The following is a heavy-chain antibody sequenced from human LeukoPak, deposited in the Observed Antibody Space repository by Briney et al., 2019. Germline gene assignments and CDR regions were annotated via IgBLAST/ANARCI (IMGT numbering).Heavy chain of an antibody. CDR2: INHSGST. Sequence: PSETLSLTCAVYGGSFSGYYWSWIRQPPGKGLEWIGEINHSGSTNYNPSLRSRVTISVDTSKNQFSLRLSSVTAADTAMYYCAVQGSGFHNAPAGDFDYWGQGTLVTVSS. CDR3: AVQGSGFHNAPAGDFDY. D-gene: IGHD3-10*01. V-gene: IGHV4-34*01. J-gene: IGHJ4*02. CDR1: GGSFSGYY.